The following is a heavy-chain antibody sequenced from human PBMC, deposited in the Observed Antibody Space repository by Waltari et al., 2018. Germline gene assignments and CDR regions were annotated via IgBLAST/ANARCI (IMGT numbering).Heavy chain of an antibody. CDR3: ARTKGSSSWLFDY. Sequence: QVQLVQSGAEVKKPGSSVKVSCTASAGTFRSYAIPWVRQAPGQGREWMGGIIPIFGTANYAQKFQGRVTITADESTSTAYMELSSLRSEDTAVYYCARTKGSSSWLFDYWGQGTLVTVSS. V-gene: IGHV1-69*13. CDR1: AGTFRSYA. J-gene: IGHJ4*02. D-gene: IGHD6-13*01. CDR2: IIPIFGTA.